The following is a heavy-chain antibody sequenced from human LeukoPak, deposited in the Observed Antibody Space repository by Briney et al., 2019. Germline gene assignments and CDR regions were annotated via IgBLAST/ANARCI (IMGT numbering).Heavy chain of an antibody. Sequence: SGTLSLTCAVSGGSISSNNWWSWVRQPPGKGLEWIGEVYHHGATNYNPSLKSRVTLSVDKSKNQFSLELRSVTAADTAVYYCARGPSVAAHLDYWGQGTLVTVSS. CDR3: ARGPSVAAHLDY. CDR2: VYHHGAT. J-gene: IGHJ4*02. D-gene: IGHD5-12*01. CDR1: GGSISSNNW. V-gene: IGHV4-4*02.